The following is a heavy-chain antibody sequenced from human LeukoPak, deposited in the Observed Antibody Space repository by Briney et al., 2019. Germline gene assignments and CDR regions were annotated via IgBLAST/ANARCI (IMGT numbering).Heavy chain of an antibody. V-gene: IGHV3-23*01. CDR1: GFTFSSYA. CDR2: ISGSGVST. J-gene: IGHJ4*02. Sequence: GGSLRLTCAASGFTFSSYAMSWVRQAPGKGLEWVSAISGSGVSTYYADSVKGRFTISRDNSKNTLYLQMNSLRAEDTAVYYCAKGQGRASIVVVPAARNPHDYWGQGTLVTVSS. D-gene: IGHD2-2*01. CDR3: AKGQGRASIVVVPAARNPHDY.